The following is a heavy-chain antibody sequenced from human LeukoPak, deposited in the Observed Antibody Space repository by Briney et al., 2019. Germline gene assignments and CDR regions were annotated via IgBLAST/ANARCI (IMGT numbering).Heavy chain of an antibody. Sequence: ASVKVSCKASGYTFTSYGIRWVRQAPGQGLEWMGWISAYNGNTNYAQKLQGRVTMTTDTSTSTAYMELRSLRSDDTAVYYCAREGLVKGINAFDIWGQGTMVTVSS. J-gene: IGHJ3*02. CDR2: ISAYNGNT. V-gene: IGHV1-18*01. CDR1: GYTFTSYG. CDR3: AREGLVKGINAFDI. D-gene: IGHD6-19*01.